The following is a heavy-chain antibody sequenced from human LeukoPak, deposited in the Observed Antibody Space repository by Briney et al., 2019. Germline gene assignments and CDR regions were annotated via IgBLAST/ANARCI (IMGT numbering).Heavy chain of an antibody. CDR3: ARVVFLRGDAFDI. D-gene: IGHD4-17*01. CDR1: GFTVSSNY. Sequence: GGSLRLSCAASGFTVSSNYMSWVRQAPGKGLEWVSVIYSGGSTYYADSVKGRFTISRDNSKNTLYLQMNSLRAEDTAVYYCARVVFLRGDAFDIWGQGTMVTVSS. J-gene: IGHJ3*02. V-gene: IGHV3-53*01. CDR2: IYSGGST.